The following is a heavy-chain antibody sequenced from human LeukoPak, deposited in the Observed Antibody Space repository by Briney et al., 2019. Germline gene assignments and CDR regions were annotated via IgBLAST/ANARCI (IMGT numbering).Heavy chain of an antibody. V-gene: IGHV3-74*01. CDR1: GLTLSSNW. CDR2: INNDGGST. D-gene: IGHD6-19*01. J-gene: IGHJ4*02. CDR3: VKYSSGWN. Sequence: PGGSLRLSCAASGLTLSSNWMHWVRQAPGKGLVWVSRINNDGGSTSYADSVKGRFTISRDNAKDTLFLQMNSLRAEDTAVYYCVKYSSGWNWGQGTLVTVSS.